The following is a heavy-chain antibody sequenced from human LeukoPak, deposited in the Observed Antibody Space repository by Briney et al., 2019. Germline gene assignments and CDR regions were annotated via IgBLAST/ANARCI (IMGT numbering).Heavy chain of an antibody. J-gene: IGHJ4*02. Sequence: KISCKGSGYSFTSYGISWVRQAPGQGLEWMGGIIPIFGTANYAQKFQGRVTITADESTSTAYMELSSLRSEDTAVYYCARKNWNYGDYFDYWGQGTLVTVSS. CDR2: IIPIFGTA. CDR1: GYSFTSYG. D-gene: IGHD1-7*01. V-gene: IGHV1-69*01. CDR3: ARKNWNYGDYFDY.